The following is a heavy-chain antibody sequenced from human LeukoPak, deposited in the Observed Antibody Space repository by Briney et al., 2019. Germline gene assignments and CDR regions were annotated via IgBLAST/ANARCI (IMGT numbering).Heavy chain of an antibody. CDR3: ARGRFNYYDSSGYPDY. CDR1: GFTFRNSA. Sequence: GGSLRLSCAASGFTFRNSAMEWVRQAPGKGLEWVSSITGDSVYIYYADSVKGRFTISRDNTENSLSLQMNSLRAEDTAVYYCARGRFNYYDSSGYPDYWGQGTLVTVSS. J-gene: IGHJ4*02. D-gene: IGHD3-22*01. V-gene: IGHV3-21*01. CDR2: ITGDSVYI.